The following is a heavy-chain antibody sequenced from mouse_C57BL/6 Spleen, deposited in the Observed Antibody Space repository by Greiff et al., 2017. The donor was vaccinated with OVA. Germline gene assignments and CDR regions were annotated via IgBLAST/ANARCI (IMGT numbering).Heavy chain of an antibody. D-gene: IGHD1-1*01. CDR1: GYTFTSYW. Sequence: QVQLQQSGTELVKPGASVKLSCKASGYTFTSYWMHWVKQRPGQGLEWIGNINPSNGGTNYNEKFKSKATLTVDKSSSTAYMQLSSLTSEDSAVYYCARGAHITTVVAIANWGAMDYWGQGTSVTVSS. J-gene: IGHJ4*01. CDR3: ARGAHITTVVAIANWGAMDY. V-gene: IGHV1-53*01. CDR2: INPSNGGT.